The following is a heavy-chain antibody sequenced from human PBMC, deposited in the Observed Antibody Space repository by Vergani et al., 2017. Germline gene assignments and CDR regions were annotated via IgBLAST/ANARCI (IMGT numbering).Heavy chain of an antibody. V-gene: IGHV4-39*01. CDR3: ARTNYDILTGLGY. J-gene: IGHJ4*02. CDR1: GGSISSSSYY. D-gene: IGHD3-9*01. CDR2: IYYSGST. Sequence: QLQLQESGPGLVKPSETLSLTCTVSGGSISSSSYYWGWIRQPPGKGLEWIGSIYYSGSTYYTPSLKSRVTISVDTSKNQFSLKLSSVTAADTAVYYCARTNYDILTGLGYWGQGTLVTVSS.